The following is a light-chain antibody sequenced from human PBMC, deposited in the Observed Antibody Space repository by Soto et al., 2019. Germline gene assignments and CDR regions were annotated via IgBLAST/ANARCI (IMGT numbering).Light chain of an antibody. CDR2: GAS. J-gene: IGKJ1*01. CDR3: QQYNKWRT. V-gene: IGKV3-15*01. Sequence: EIVLTQSPATLSLSPGERATLSCRASQNVSSNLAWYQQKPGQAPRLLIYGASTRATGIPARISGSGSGTEFTLTISSLQSEDFAVYYCQQYNKWRTFGQGTKVDIK. CDR1: QNVSSN.